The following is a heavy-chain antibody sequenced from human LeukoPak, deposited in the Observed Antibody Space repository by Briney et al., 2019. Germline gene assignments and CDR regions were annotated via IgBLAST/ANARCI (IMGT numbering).Heavy chain of an antibody. J-gene: IGHJ5*02. CDR2: IYHSGST. Sequence: SETLSLTCTVSGYSISSGYYWGWIRQPPGKGLEWIGSIYHSGSTYYNPSLKSRVTISVDTSKSQFSLQLSSVTAAATAVYYCARATYYYDSSGYNWFDPWGQGTLVTVSS. CDR1: GYSISSGYY. V-gene: IGHV4-38-2*02. CDR3: ARATYYYDSSGYNWFDP. D-gene: IGHD3-22*01.